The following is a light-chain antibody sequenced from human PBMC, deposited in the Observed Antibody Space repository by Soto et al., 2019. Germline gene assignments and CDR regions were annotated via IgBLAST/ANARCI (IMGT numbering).Light chain of an antibody. V-gene: IGKV3-15*01. Sequence: ETVMTQSPFTLSVSPGDTATLYCRASQRVSSHLAWYQQKPGQAPRLLIYAASTRATGIPVRFSGSGSETEFTLTIRSLQSEDFALYYCHQYNNWPWTFGQGTKVDIK. CDR1: QRVSSH. CDR2: AAS. J-gene: IGKJ1*01. CDR3: HQYNNWPWT.